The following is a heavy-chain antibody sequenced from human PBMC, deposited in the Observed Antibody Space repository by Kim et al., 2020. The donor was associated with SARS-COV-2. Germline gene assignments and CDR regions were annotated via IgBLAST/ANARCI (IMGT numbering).Heavy chain of an antibody. D-gene: IGHD5-18*01. V-gene: IGHV3-30*01. Sequence: ADSVKGRFTISRDNSKNTLYLQMNSLRAEDTAVYYCARVDTAMVTYFDYWGQGTLVTVSS. J-gene: IGHJ4*02. CDR3: ARVDTAMVTYFDY.